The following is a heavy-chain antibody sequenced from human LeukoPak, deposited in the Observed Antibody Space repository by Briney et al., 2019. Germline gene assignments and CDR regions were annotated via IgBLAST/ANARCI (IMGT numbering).Heavy chain of an antibody. CDR1: GGSICSSSYY. Sequence: SETLSLTCTVSGGSICSSSYYWGWIRQPPGKGLEWIGSIYYSGSTYYNPSLKSRVTISVDTSKNQFSLKLSSVTAADTAVYYCARVHDILTGYEDYYGMDVWGQGTTVTVSS. CDR2: IYYSGST. CDR3: ARVHDILTGYEDYYGMDV. D-gene: IGHD3-9*01. J-gene: IGHJ6*02. V-gene: IGHV4-39*07.